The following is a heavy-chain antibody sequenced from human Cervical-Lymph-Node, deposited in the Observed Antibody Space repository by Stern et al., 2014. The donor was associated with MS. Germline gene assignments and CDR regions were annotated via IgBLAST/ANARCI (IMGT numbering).Heavy chain of an antibody. CDR1: GGSISSYY. V-gene: IGHV4-59*01. J-gene: IGHJ4*02. CDR3: ARDSRCSKSALDY. CDR2: SYCSSSN. D-gene: IGHD4-11*01. Sequence: QVQLQESGPGLVKPSETLSLTCTVSGGSISSYYWSWIRQPPGKGLEWIRYSYCSSSNNYNPSIKSRVTISVDTSKNQFSLMLSSVTAADTAVYYCARDSRCSKSALDYWGQGTLVTVSS.